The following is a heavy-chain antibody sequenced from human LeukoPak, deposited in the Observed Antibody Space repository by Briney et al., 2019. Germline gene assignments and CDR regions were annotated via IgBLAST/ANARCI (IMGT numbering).Heavy chain of an antibody. CDR3: AKYGSGTYYNGLH. CDR2: ISYDANNQ. V-gene: IGHV3-30-3*02. CDR1: GFTFTNYA. D-gene: IGHD3-10*01. J-gene: IGHJ4*02. Sequence: PGGSLRLSCAASGFTFTNYAIHWVRQAPGKGLEWVALISYDANNQYYADSVKGRFTISRDISKSTLYLQMNSLRDEDTALYYCAKYGSGTYYNGLHWGQGTLVTVSS.